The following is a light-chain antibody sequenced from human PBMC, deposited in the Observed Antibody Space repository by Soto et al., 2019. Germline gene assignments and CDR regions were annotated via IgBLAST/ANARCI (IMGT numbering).Light chain of an antibody. CDR3: QQSYSTPRT. V-gene: IGKV1-39*01. J-gene: IGKJ1*01. Sequence: DIQMTQSPSSLSASVGDRVTITCRASQSISSYLNLYQQKPGKAPKLLIYAASSLQSGVPSRFSGSGSGTDFTLTISSLQPEDSATYYCQQSYSTPRTFGQGTKVEIK. CDR2: AAS. CDR1: QSISSY.